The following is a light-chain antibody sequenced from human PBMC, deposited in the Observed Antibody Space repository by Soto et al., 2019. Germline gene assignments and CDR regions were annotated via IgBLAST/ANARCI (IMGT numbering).Light chain of an antibody. CDR1: SSDVGSYEL. J-gene: IGLJ2*01. CDR3: CSYAGYYTVI. CDR2: EVT. Sequence: QSALTQPASVSGSPGQSITITCTGTSSDVGSYELVSWYQQHPGKAPRLIIYEVTNRPSGVSRRFSGSKSGNTASLTISGLQAEDEADYFCCSYAGYYTVIFGGGTKVTVL. V-gene: IGLV2-23*02.